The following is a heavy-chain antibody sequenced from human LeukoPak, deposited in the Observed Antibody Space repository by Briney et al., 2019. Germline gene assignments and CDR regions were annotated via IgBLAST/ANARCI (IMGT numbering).Heavy chain of an antibody. Sequence: GASVKVSCKASGYTFTGYYMHWVRQAPGQGLEWMGWINANSGGTNYAQKFQGRVTMTRDTSISTAYMELSSLRSEDTAVYYCAAWVRGVIITKLGVDYWGQGTLVTVSS. CDR2: INANSGGT. CDR3: AAWVRGVIITKLGVDY. J-gene: IGHJ4*02. V-gene: IGHV1-2*02. D-gene: IGHD3-10*01. CDR1: GYTFTGYY.